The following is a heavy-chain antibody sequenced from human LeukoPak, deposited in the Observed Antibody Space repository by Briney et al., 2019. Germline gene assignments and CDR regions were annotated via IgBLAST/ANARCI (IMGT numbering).Heavy chain of an antibody. D-gene: IGHD3-10*01. CDR3: AREGSGSYYNWIDP. CDR2: ISSSGSYI. J-gene: IGHJ5*02. V-gene: IGHV3-21*01. Sequence: GGSLRLSCAASGFIFSNYNMNWVRQAPGKGLEWVSFISSSGSYIYFADSVNGRFTISRDNAKNSLFLQMNSLRAKDTGLYYCAREGSGSYYNWIDPWGQGIVVAVSS. CDR1: GFIFSNYN.